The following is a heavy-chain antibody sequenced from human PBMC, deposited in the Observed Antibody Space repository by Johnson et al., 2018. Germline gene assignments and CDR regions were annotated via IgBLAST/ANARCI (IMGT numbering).Heavy chain of an antibody. Sequence: QVQLQESGPGLVKPSETLSLTCTVSGGSISSYYWSWIRQPPGKGLEWIGYIYYSGSTNYNPSLKSRVTISVDTSKNQFSLKLSSVTAADTAVYYCARGYQSSSSLGAFDSWGQGTMVTVSS. CDR2: IYYSGST. D-gene: IGHD6-6*01. J-gene: IGHJ3*02. CDR1: GGSISSYY. CDR3: ARGYQSSSSLGAFDS. V-gene: IGHV4-59*01.